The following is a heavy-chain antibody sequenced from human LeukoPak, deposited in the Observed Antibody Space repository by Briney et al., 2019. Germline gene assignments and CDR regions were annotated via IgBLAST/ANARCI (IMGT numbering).Heavy chain of an antibody. D-gene: IGHD6-19*01. J-gene: IGHJ4*01. CDR2: IYYSGST. Sequence: SETLSLTCTVSGGSISSSSYYWGWIRQPPGKGLGWIGSIYYSGSTYYNPSLKSRVTISVDTSKNQFSLNLSSMTAADTAVYYCARQGRGSSGWYLDYWGQGTLVTVSS. CDR3: ARQGRGSSGWYLDY. V-gene: IGHV4-39*01. CDR1: GGSISSSSYY.